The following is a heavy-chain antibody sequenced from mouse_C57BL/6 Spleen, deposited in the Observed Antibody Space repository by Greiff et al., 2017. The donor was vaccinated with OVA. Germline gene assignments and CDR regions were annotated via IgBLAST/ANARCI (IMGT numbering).Heavy chain of an antibody. CDR2: IHPNSGST. V-gene: IGHV1-64*01. J-gene: IGHJ3*01. CDR3: ASNYGSSYGFAY. Sequence: QVQLQQPGAELVKPGASVKLSCKASGYTFTSYWMHWVKQRPGQGLEWIGMIHPNSGSTNYNEKFKSKATLTVDKSSSTAYMQLSSLTSEDSAVYYGASNYGSSYGFAYWGQGTLVTVSA. D-gene: IGHD1-1*01. CDR1: GYTFTSYW.